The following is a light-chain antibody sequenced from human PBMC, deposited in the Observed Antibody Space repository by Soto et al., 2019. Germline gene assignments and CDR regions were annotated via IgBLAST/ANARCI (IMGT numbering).Light chain of an antibody. CDR3: TSYTSSSTVV. Sequence: QSVLTQPASVSGSPGQSITISCTGTSSDVGGYDYVAWYQQHPGKVPKLIIFEVSSRPSGVSNRFSGSKSGNTASLTISGLQPEDEADYYCTSYTSSSTVVFGGGTKVTVL. CDR1: SSDVGGYDY. CDR2: EVS. V-gene: IGLV2-14*01. J-gene: IGLJ2*01.